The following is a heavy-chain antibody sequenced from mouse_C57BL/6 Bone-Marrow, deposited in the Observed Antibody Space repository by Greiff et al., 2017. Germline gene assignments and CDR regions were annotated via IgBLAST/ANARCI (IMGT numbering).Heavy chain of an antibody. CDR1: GYTFTSYG. V-gene: IGHV1-81*01. CDR3: ARWNYYGSSYGY. Sequence: VQLQQSGAELARPGASVKLSCTASGYTFTSYGISWVQQRTGQGLEWIGEIYPRSGNTYYNEKFKGMATLTADKSSSTAYMELRSLTSEDSAIYFCARWNYYGSSYGYWGQGTTLTVSS. D-gene: IGHD1-1*01. J-gene: IGHJ2*01. CDR2: IYPRSGNT.